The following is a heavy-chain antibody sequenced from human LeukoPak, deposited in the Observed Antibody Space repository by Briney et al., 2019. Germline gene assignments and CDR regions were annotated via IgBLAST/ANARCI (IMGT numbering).Heavy chain of an antibody. Sequence: SETLSLTCAVYGGSFSGYYWSWIRQPPGKGLEWIGEINHSGSTNYNPSLKSRVTISVDTSKNQFSLKLSSVTAADTAVYYCARGPNDTETGYWGQGTLVTVSS. CDR2: INHSGST. CDR3: ARGPNDTETGY. D-gene: IGHD1-1*01. V-gene: IGHV4-34*01. J-gene: IGHJ4*02. CDR1: GGSFSGYY.